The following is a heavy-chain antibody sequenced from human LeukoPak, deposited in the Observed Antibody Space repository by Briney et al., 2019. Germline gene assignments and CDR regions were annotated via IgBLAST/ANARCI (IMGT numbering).Heavy chain of an antibody. D-gene: IGHD6-6*01. CDR2: ISYDGSNK. J-gene: IGHJ4*02. V-gene: IGHV3-30*18. CDR3: AKDLSSFLDY. Sequence: GGSLRLSCAASGFTFSSYGMHWVRQAPVKALEWVAVISYDGSNKYYADSVKGRFTISRDNSKNTLYLQMNSLRAEDTAVYYCAKDLSSFLDYWGQGTLVTVSS. CDR1: GFTFSSYG.